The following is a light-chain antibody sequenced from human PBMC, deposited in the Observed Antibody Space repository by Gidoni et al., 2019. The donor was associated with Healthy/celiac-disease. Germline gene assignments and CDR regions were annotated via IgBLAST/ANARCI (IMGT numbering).Light chain of an antibody. CDR3: QQYYSCPPT. Sequence: AICLTHSPSLLSASEGDRVTISCRTSQSISSYLAWYQQKPGKAPELLIYAASTLQSGVPSRFSGSGSGTDFTLTISCLQSEDFATYYCQQYYSCPPTFGQGTKVEIK. J-gene: IGKJ1*01. CDR2: AAS. V-gene: IGKV1D-8*02. CDR1: QSISSY.